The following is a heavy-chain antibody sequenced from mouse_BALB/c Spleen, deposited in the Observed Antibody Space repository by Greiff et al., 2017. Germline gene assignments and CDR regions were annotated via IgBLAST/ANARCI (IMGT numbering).Heavy chain of an antibody. J-gene: IGHJ3*01. CDR3: AILYDGPAWFAY. V-gene: IGHV5-17*02. D-gene: IGHD2-3*01. Sequence: EVKVVESGGGLVQPGGSRKLSCAASGFTFSSFGMHWVRQAPEKGLEWVAYISSGSSTIYYADTVKGRFTISRDNPKNTLFLQMTSLRSEDTAMYYCAILYDGPAWFAYWGQGTLVTVSA. CDR1: GFTFSSFG. CDR2: ISSGSSTI.